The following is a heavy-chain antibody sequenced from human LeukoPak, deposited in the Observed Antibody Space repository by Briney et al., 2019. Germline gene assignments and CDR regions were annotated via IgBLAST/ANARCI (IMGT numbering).Heavy chain of an antibody. CDR1: GGSISSGGYS. J-gene: IGHJ6*03. CDR3: ARVGVTVAGRAHGANYYYMDV. V-gene: IGHV4-61*08. D-gene: IGHD6-19*01. Sequence: SETLSLTCAVSGGSISSGGYSWSWIRQPPGKGLEWIGYIYYSGSTNYNPSLKSRVTISVDTSKNQFSLKLSSVTAADTAVYYCARVGVTVAGRAHGANYYYMDVWGKGTTVTISS. CDR2: IYYSGST.